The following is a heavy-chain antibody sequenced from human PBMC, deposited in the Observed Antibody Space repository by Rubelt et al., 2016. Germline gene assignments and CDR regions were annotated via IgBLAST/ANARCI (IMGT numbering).Heavy chain of an antibody. Sequence: SSYYLTWIRQPPGKGLEYIGYIYYGGSTYYNPSLKSRVTISVDTSKNQFSLKLSSVTAADTAVYYCARLQLGGAFDIWGQGTMVTVSS. CDR3: ARLQLGGAFDI. J-gene: IGHJ3*02. D-gene: IGHD2-2*01. CDR2: IYYGGST. CDR1: SSYY. V-gene: IGHV4-59*08.